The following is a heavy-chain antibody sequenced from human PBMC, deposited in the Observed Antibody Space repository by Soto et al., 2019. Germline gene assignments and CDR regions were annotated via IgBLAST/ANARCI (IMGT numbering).Heavy chain of an antibody. CDR3: AKERAGPDYYYYGMDV. CDR2: ISYDGSNK. J-gene: IGHJ6*01. D-gene: IGHD6-25*01. CDR1: GFTFSSYG. V-gene: IGHV3-30*18. Sequence: PVGSLRLSCAASGFTFSSYGMHWVRQAPGKGLEWVAVISYDGSNKYYADSVKGRFTISRDNSKNTLYLQMNSLRAEDTAVYYCAKERAGPDYYYYGMDVWGQGAAFTGSA.